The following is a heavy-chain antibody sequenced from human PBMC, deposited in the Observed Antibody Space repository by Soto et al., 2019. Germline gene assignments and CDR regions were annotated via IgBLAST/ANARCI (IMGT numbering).Heavy chain of an antibody. J-gene: IGHJ3*02. D-gene: IGHD3-3*01. Sequence: ASVKVSCKASGYTFTSYGISWVRQAPGQGLEWMGWISAYNGNTNYAQKLQGRVTMTTDTSTSTAYMELRSLRSDDTAVYYCARGGLFETGPCYDFWSGYFELDAFDIWGQGTMVTVS. CDR2: ISAYNGNT. CDR1: GYTFTSYG. V-gene: IGHV1-18*01. CDR3: ARGGLFETGPCYDFWSGYFELDAFDI.